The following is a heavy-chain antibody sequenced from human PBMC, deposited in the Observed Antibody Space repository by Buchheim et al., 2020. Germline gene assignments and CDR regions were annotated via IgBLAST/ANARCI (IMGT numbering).Heavy chain of an antibody. CDR2: IKSDGSRP. Sequence: EVQLVESGGDLIQPGGSLRLSCAASGFTFSSSWMHWVRQVPGKGLVWVSSIKSDGSRPTYADSVKGRFPISSDNGQNTLYLQMSGLRVEDTAVYFCAKYGSSWGQGTL. J-gene: IGHJ5*02. CDR1: GFTFSSSW. CDR3: AKYGSS. V-gene: IGHV3-74*03. D-gene: IGHD6-6*01.